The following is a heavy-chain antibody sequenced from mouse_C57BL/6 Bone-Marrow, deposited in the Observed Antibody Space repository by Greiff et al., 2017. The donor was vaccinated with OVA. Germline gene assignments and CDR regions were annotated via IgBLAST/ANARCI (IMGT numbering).Heavy chain of an antibody. Sequence: VQVVESGAELVRPGTSVKVSCKASGYAFTNYLIEWVKQRPGQGLEWIGVINPGSGGTNYNEKFKGKATLTADKSSSTAYMQLSSLTSEDSAVYFCARSPYDYHFDYWGQGTTLTVSS. J-gene: IGHJ2*01. V-gene: IGHV1-54*01. CDR3: ARSPYDYHFDY. D-gene: IGHD2-4*01. CDR2: INPGSGGT. CDR1: GYAFTNYL.